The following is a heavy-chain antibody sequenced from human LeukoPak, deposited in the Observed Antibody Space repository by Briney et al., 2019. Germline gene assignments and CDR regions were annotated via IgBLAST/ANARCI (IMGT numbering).Heavy chain of an antibody. V-gene: IGHV4-34*01. J-gene: IGHJ4*02. Sequence: KPSETLSLTCAVYGGSFSGYYWSWIRQPPGKGLEWIGEINHSGSTNYNPSLKSRVTISVDTSKNQFSLKLSSVTAADTAVYYCARGRYYDILTGYPPPFDYRGQGTLVTVSS. CDR3: ARGRYYDILTGYPPPFDY. CDR2: INHSGST. CDR1: GGSFSGYY. D-gene: IGHD3-9*01.